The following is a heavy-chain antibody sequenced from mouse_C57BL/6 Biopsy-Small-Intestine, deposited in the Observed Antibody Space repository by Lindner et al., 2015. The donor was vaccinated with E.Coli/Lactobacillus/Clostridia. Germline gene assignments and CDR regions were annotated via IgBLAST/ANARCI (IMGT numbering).Heavy chain of an antibody. J-gene: IGHJ4*01. Sequence: SVKVSCKASGYTFTASYIHWVRQAPGRGLEWMGWINPNNGGTMYSQKFQGRVTMTRDTSISTAYMELSRLRSDDTAVYYCAREVILLSANGYWGQGTLVTVST. CDR1: GYTFTASY. V-gene: IGHV1-72*04. CDR3: AREVILLSANGY. D-gene: IGHD1-1*01. CDR2: INPNNGGT.